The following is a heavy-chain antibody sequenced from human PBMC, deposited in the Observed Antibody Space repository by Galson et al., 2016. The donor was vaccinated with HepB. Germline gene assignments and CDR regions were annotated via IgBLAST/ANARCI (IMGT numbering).Heavy chain of an antibody. CDR3: ARAGLFLDGMLDV. CDR2: ITSSGQGT. Sequence: SLRLSCAASGLTFDYYAMTWVRQAPGKGLEWVSTITSSGQGTFYADSVRGRFTISRDNSQNTLSLQMIYLEGEDTAVSYCARAGLFLDGMLDVWGQGTTVTVSS. D-gene: IGHD3/OR15-3a*01. J-gene: IGHJ6*02. CDR1: GLTFDYYA. V-gene: IGHV3-23*01.